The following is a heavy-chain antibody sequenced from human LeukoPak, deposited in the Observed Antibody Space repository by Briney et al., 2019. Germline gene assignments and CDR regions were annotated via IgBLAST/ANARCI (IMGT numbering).Heavy chain of an antibody. CDR3: ARSSSGWYPS. CDR1: GFTFSSYR. V-gene: IGHV3-48*02. CDR2: ISSSTI. D-gene: IGHD6-19*01. Sequence: GRSLRLACAASGFTFSSYRMNWVRQPSGKGLEWVSYISSSTIYYPDSVKGRSTISRDNAKNSLYRQMNSLREEDTAVYYCARSSSGWYPSWGQGTLVSASS. J-gene: IGHJ4*02.